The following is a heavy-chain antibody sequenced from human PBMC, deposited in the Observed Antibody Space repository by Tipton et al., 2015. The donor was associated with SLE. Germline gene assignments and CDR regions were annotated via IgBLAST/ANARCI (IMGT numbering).Heavy chain of an antibody. V-gene: IGHV4-61*01. CDR1: GGSISSGNFY. CDR3: ARGMVTWRGAIVGVDV. D-gene: IGHD2-21*02. Sequence: TLSLTCTVSGGSISSGNFYWSWIRQPPGKGLEWLGYISDGGGTNYNPSLKSRVTISVDPAKNQFSLKLTSVTAPDTAVYYCARGMVTWRGAIVGVDVWGQGTTVNVSS. J-gene: IGHJ6*02. CDR2: ISDGGGT.